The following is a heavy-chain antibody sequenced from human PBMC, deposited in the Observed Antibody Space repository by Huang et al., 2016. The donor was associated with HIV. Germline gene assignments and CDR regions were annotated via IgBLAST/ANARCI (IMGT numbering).Heavy chain of an antibody. D-gene: IGHD3-16*01. Sequence: QVQLQQWGAGLLKPSETLSLTCAVYGGSFSGYYWNWIRQSPGKGLEWIGQINHSGSTNYSPSLKSRVTISVDTSKNQFSLKLNSVTAAYTAVYYCAREVMITFGGPFDPWGHGNLVTVSS. CDR1: GGSFSGYY. J-gene: IGHJ5*02. CDR2: INHSGST. CDR3: AREVMITFGGPFDP. V-gene: IGHV4-34*01.